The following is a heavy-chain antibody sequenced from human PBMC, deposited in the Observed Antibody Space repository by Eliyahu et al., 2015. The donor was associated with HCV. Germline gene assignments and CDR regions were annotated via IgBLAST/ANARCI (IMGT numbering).Heavy chain of an antibody. Sequence: QVQLQESGPGLVKPSETLSLTCTVSGGSITSXYWSWIRXPPGKGLEWIGYXHYTGXTNCNPSLKXRVTISVDTSKXQLSXKLSSVTAADTAVYYCASGGGGIAVAGTGGWFDPWGQGTLVTVSS. CDR3: ASGGGGIAVAGTGGWFDP. J-gene: IGHJ5*02. CDR2: XHYTGXT. V-gene: IGHV4-59*01. D-gene: IGHD6-19*01. CDR1: GGSITSXY.